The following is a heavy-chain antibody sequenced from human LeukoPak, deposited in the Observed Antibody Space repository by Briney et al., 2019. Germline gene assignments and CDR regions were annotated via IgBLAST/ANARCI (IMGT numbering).Heavy chain of an antibody. CDR3: ARRRYYDGSGYLE. CDR2: IYYSGRT. Sequence: SETLSLTCSVSGDSVSRSDSYWDWIRQPPGKGLEWIGTIYYSGRTYYSPSLKSRVTMSVDASNNQFSLNLRSVTAADTAVYYCARRRYYDGSGYLEWGQGTLLSVSS. J-gene: IGHJ1*01. V-gene: IGHV4-39*01. D-gene: IGHD3-22*01. CDR1: GDSVSRSDSY.